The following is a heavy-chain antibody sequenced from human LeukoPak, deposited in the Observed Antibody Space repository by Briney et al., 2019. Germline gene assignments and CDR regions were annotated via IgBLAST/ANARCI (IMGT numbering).Heavy chain of an antibody. Sequence: SETLSLTCTVSGYSISRDYYWTWIRQPPGKGLEWIGEINHSGSTNYNPSLKSRVTISVDTSKNQFSLKLSSVTAADTAVYYCARDLSSPFDYWGQGTLVTVSS. CDR1: GYSISRDYY. V-gene: IGHV4-38-2*02. J-gene: IGHJ4*02. D-gene: IGHD6-13*01. CDR2: INHSGST. CDR3: ARDLSSPFDY.